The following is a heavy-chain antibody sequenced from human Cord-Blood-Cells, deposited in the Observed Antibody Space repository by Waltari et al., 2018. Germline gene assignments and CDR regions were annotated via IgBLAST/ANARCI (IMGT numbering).Heavy chain of an antibody. Sequence: QVQLVQSGAEVKKPGASVKVSCKASGYTFTSYGISWVRQAPGQGLEWMGWISAYNGNTNYAQKLKGRVTMTTDTSTSTAYMELRSLRSDDTAVYYCAKLTMVRGADIGDAFDIWGQGTMVTVSS. V-gene: IGHV1-18*01. J-gene: IGHJ3*02. CDR3: AKLTMVRGADIGDAFDI. CDR1: GYTFTSYG. D-gene: IGHD3-10*01. CDR2: ISAYNGNT.